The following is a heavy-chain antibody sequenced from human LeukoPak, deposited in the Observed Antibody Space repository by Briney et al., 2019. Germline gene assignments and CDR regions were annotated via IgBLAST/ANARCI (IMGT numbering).Heavy chain of an antibody. V-gene: IGHV4-34*01. CDR1: GGSFSGYY. J-gene: IGHJ4*02. Sequence: SETLSLTCAVYGGSFSGYYWSWIRQPPGKGLEWIGEINHSGSTNYKPSLKSRVTISVDTSKNRFSLKLRSVPAADTAVYYCATFYYDSSGHLVDYWGQGTLVTVSS. CDR2: INHSGST. CDR3: ATFYYDSSGHLVDY. D-gene: IGHD3-22*01.